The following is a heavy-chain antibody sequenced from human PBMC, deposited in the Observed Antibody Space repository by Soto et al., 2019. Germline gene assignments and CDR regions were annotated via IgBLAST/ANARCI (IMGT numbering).Heavy chain of an antibody. D-gene: IGHD5-12*01. CDR3: ARGGYSGYDFARPFDY. CDR1: GGTFSSYT. J-gene: IGHJ4*02. V-gene: IGHV1-69*02. CDR2: IIPILGIA. Sequence: SVKVSCKASGGTFSSYTISWVRQAPGQGLEWMGRIIPILGIANYAQKFQGRVTITADKSTSTAYMELSSLRSEDTAVYYCARGGYSGYDFARPFDYWGQGTLVTVSS.